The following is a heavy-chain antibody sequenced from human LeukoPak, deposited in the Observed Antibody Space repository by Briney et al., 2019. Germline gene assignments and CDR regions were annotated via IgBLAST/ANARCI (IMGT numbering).Heavy chain of an antibody. V-gene: IGHV4-4*07. Sequence: SETLSLTCTVSGGSICSYYWRWLRQPAGKGLEWIGRIYTSGSTNYSPSLKSRVTMSVDTSKNQFSLKLSSVTAADTAVYYCARDHFDTMVRGPPNWFDPWGQGTLVTVSS. CDR3: ARDHFDTMVRGPPNWFDP. J-gene: IGHJ5*02. D-gene: IGHD3-10*01. CDR2: IYTSGST. CDR1: GGSICSYY.